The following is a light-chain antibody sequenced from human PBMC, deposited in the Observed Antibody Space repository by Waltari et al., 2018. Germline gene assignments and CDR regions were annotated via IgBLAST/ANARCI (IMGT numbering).Light chain of an antibody. CDR3: QQYYNWPLT. V-gene: IGKV3-15*01. J-gene: IGKJ4*01. Sequence: ETVMTQSPATLSVSPGERAPLSCRASHSVYNDLAWYQQKPGQAPRLLIYGASTRATGFPARFSGSGSGSEFTLTISSLQSEDSAVYYCQQYYNWPLTFGGGTKVEIK. CDR1: HSVYND. CDR2: GAS.